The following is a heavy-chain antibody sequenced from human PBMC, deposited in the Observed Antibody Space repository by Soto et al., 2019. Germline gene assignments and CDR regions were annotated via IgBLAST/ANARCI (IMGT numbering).Heavy chain of an antibody. J-gene: IGHJ5*02. CDR3: ATGGYCSSTSCSENWFDP. CDR2: INPNSGGT. V-gene: IGHV1-2*04. Sequence: ASVKVSCKASGYTFTGYYMHWVRQAPGQGLEWMGWINPNSGGTNYAQKFQGWVTMTKDTSISTAYMELSSLRSEDTAVYYCATGGYCSSTSCSENWFDPWGQGTLVTVAS. D-gene: IGHD2-2*01. CDR1: GYTFTGYY.